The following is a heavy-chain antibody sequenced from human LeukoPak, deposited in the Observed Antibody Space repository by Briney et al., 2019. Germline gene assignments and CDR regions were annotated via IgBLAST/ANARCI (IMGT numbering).Heavy chain of an antibody. CDR3: ARDIGIT. J-gene: IGHJ5*02. V-gene: IGHV3-30-3*01. CDR2: ISYDGSNK. CDR1: GFTFSSYA. D-gene: IGHD1-14*01. Sequence: PGGSLRLSCAASGFTFSSYAMHWVRQAPGKGLEWVAVISYDGSNKYYADSVKGRFTISRENSKNTLYLQMNSLRAEDTAVYYCARDIGITWGQGTLVTVSS.